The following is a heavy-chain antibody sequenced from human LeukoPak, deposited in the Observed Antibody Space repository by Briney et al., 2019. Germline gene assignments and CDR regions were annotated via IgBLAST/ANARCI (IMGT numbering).Heavy chain of an antibody. Sequence: SETLSLTCTVSGGSISSYYWSWIRQPPGKGLEWIGYIYYSGSTNYNPSHKSRVTISVDTSKNQFSLKLSSVTAADTAVYYCARGGLTTVTTMIYRHWGQGTLVTVSS. CDR1: GGSISSYY. V-gene: IGHV4-59*01. CDR2: IYYSGST. J-gene: IGHJ4*02. CDR3: ARGGLTTVTTMIYRH. D-gene: IGHD4-17*01.